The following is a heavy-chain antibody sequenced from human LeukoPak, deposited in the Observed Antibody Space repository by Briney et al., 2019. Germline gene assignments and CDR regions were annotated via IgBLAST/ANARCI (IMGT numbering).Heavy chain of an antibody. J-gene: IGHJ4*02. D-gene: IGHD2-15*01. CDR1: GGSISSYY. Sequence: SETLSLTCTVSGGSISSYYWSWIRQPPGKGLEWIGYIYYSGSTNYNPSLKSRVTISVDTSKNQFSLKLSSVTAADTAVYYCARGPAPRQIDYWGQGTLVTVSS. CDR2: IYYSGST. CDR3: ARGPAPRQIDY. V-gene: IGHV4-59*08.